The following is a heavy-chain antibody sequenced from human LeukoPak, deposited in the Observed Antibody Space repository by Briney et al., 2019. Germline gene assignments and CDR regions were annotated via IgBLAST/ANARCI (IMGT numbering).Heavy chain of an antibody. CDR3: AKNYFDRSGYVY. Sequence: GGSLRLSCAASGFTVSSNYMSWVRQAPGKGLEWVSVIYSGGSTYYADSVKGRFTISRDNSKNTLYLQMDSLRAEDTAVYYCAKNYFDRSGYVYWGQGTLVTVSS. CDR1: GFTVSSNY. J-gene: IGHJ4*02. CDR2: IYSGGST. V-gene: IGHV3-53*01. D-gene: IGHD3-22*01.